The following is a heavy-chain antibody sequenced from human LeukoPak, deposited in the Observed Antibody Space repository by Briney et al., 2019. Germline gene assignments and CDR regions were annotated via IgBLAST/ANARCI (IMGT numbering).Heavy chain of an antibody. V-gene: IGHV3-11*04. CDR2: ISSSGSTI. CDR3: ARNYDSSGYYPNFDY. Sequence: GGSLRLSCAVSGFTFSDYYMSWIRQAPGKGLEWVSYISSSGSTIYYADSVKGRFTISRDNAKNSLYLQMNSLRAEDTAVYYCARNYDSSGYYPNFDYWGQGTLVTVSS. J-gene: IGHJ4*02. CDR1: GFTFSDYY. D-gene: IGHD3-22*01.